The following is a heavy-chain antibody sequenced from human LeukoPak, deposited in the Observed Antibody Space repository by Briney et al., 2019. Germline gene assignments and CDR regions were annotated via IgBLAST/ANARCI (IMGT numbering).Heavy chain of an antibody. V-gene: IGHV1-2*02. J-gene: IGHJ5*02. Sequence: SVEVSRQGSWYNLNRHYIHPGRHGPGQRVGWMGWMIPNSGGTNYAQNFHGRVTMTRDTSISTAHMELNNLRSDDTAVYYCAKESAYHLDLWGQGTLVTVSS. D-gene: IGHD3-3*01. CDR3: AKESAYHLDL. CDR2: MIPNSGGT. CDR1: WYNLNRHY.